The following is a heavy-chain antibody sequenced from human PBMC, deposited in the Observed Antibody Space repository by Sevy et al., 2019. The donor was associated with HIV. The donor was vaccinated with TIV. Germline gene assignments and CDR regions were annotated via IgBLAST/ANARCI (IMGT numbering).Heavy chain of an antibody. Sequence: GSLRLSCAASGFTFNSYDMSWVRQAPGKGLEWVSVISRSGGTTYYADSVKGRFTISRDNSKNTVYLQMKSLRTEDTAVYYCAKPRSTGWRGGFDCWGQGSLVTVSS. V-gene: IGHV3-23*01. CDR1: GFTFNSYD. D-gene: IGHD6-19*01. J-gene: IGHJ4*02. CDR3: AKPRSTGWRGGFDC. CDR2: ISRSGGTT.